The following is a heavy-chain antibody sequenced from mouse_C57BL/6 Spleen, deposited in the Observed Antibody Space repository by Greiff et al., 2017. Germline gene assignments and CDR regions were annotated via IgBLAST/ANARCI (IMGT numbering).Heavy chain of an antibody. Sequence: QVQLQQPGAELVMPGASVKLSCKASGYTFTSYWMHWVKQRPGQGLEWIGEIDPSDSYTNYNQKFKGKSTLTVDKSSSTAYMQLSSLTSEDSAVYYCASPGSKYYFDYWGQGTTLTVSS. D-gene: IGHD1-1*01. J-gene: IGHJ2*01. CDR1: GYTFTSYW. V-gene: IGHV1-69*01. CDR2: IDPSDSYT. CDR3: ASPGSKYYFDY.